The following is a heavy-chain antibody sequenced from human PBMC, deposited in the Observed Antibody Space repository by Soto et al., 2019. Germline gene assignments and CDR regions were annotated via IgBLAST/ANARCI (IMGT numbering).Heavy chain of an antibody. D-gene: IGHD5-18*01. J-gene: IGHJ4*02. CDR3: ARGRDTAMVTLNYFDY. Sequence: QLQLQESGSGLVKPSQTLSLTCAVSGGSISSGGYSWSWIRQPPGKGLEGIGYIYHSGSTYYNPSLKSRVTISVDRSKNQFSLKLSSVTAADTAVYYCARGRDTAMVTLNYFDYWGQGTLVTVSS. CDR2: IYHSGST. V-gene: IGHV4-30-2*01. CDR1: GGSISSGGYS.